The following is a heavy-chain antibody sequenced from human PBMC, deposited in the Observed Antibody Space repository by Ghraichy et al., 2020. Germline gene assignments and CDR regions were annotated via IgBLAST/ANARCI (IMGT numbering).Heavy chain of an antibody. CDR3: ARRARTHVDY. V-gene: IGHV4-39*01. Sequence: SETLSLTCTVSGGSISSSSYYWDWIRQPPGKGLEWIGSIYFGGSTYYNPSLKSRVTLSVDTSKNEFSLKLSSVTAADTAVYYCARRARTHVDYWGQGTLVTGSS. CDR2: IYFGGST. J-gene: IGHJ4*02. CDR1: GGSISSSSYY.